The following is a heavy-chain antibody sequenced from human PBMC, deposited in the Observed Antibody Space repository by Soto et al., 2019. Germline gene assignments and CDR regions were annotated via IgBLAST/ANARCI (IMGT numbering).Heavy chain of an antibody. V-gene: IGHV3-23*01. J-gene: IGHJ4*02. CDR3: AISQLGAGHYGDY. CDR2: ISGSGGTT. Sequence: EVQLLESGGGLVQPGGSLRLSCAASAFTFSSYAMNWVRQAPGKGLEWVSAISGSGGTTYYGDSVKGRFTISRDNSKNTLYLQMNNLRAGEPVVYCGAISQLGAGHYGDYWGQGTLVTVSS. D-gene: IGHD3-22*01. CDR1: AFTFSSYA.